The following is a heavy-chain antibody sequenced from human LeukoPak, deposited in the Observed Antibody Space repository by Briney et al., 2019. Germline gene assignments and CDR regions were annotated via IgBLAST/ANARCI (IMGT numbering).Heavy chain of an antibody. CDR3: TTNIGPDSSGYYSNWYFDL. CDR1: GFTFSNAW. J-gene: IGHJ2*01. D-gene: IGHD3-22*01. V-gene: IGHV3-15*01. CDR2: IKSKTDGGTT. Sequence: PGGSLRLSCAASGFTFSNAWMSWVRQAPGKGLEWVGRIKSKTDGGTTDYAAPVKGRFTISRDDSKNTLYLQVNSLKTEDTAVYYCTTNIGPDSSGYYSNWYFDLWGRGTLVTVSS.